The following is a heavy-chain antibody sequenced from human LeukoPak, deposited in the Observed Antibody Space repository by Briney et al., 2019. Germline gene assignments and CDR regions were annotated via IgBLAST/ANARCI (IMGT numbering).Heavy chain of an antibody. D-gene: IGHD1-1*01. CDR3: ARQDWDDDWYFDL. V-gene: IGHV4-34*01. J-gene: IGHJ2*01. CDR1: GGSFSGYY. CDR2: INHSGSP. Sequence: PSETLSLTCAVSGGSFSGYYWSWIRQPPGKGLEWIGEINHSGSPNYNPSLKSRVTISIDTSKNQFSLKLSPVTAADTAVYYCARQDWDDDWYFDLWGRGTLVTVSS.